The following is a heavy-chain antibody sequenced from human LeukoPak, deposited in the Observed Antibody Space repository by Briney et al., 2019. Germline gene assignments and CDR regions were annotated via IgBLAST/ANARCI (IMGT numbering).Heavy chain of an antibody. CDR2: ISYDGTNK. V-gene: IGHV3-30*18. CDR3: AKSPGIGTYGDRSTAVDY. J-gene: IGHJ4*02. D-gene: IGHD4-17*01. CDR1: GFSFSYYG. Sequence: GGSLRLSCSASGFSFSYYGFHWVRQAPGKGLEWVALISYDGTNKYYADSVKGRFTISRDNSKNTLFLQMNSLRAEDTAVYYCAKSPGIGTYGDRSTAVDYWGQGTLVTVSS.